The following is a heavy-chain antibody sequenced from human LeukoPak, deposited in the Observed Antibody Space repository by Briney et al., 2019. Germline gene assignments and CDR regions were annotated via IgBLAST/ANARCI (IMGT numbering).Heavy chain of an antibody. D-gene: IGHD5-18*01. Sequence: PSETLSLTCTVSGGSISSYYWSWLRQPPGKGLEWIGYIYYSGSTNYNPSLKSRVTISVDTSKNQFSLKLSSVTAADTAVYYCARHKDTASYYYYGMDVWGQGTTVTVSS. CDR3: ARHKDTASYYYYGMDV. CDR1: GGSISSYY. J-gene: IGHJ6*02. V-gene: IGHV4-59*01. CDR2: IYYSGST.